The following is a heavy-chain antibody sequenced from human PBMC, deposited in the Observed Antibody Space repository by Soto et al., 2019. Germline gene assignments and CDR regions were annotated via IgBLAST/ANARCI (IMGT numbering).Heavy chain of an antibody. V-gene: IGHV1-18*04. D-gene: IGHD2-2*01. CDR2: ISAYNGNT. CDR1: GYTFTSYG. J-gene: IGHJ6*02. Sequence: GASVKVSCKASGYTFTSYGISWVRQAPGQGLEWMGWISAYNGNTNYAQKLQGRVTMTTDTSTSTAYMELRSLRSDDTAVYYCARDCGGGLGDIVVVPAAKCYYYGMDVWGQGTTVTVSS. CDR3: ARDCGGGLGDIVVVPAAKCYYYGMDV.